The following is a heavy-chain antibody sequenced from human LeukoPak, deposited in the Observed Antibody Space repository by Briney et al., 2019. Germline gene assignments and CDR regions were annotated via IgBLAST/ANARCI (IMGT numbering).Heavy chain of an antibody. J-gene: IGHJ5*02. CDR1: GYTFTSYA. CDR3: ARNEGWFGELMS. CDR2: INAGNGNT. Sequence: ASVKVSCKASGYTFTSYAMHWVRQAPGQRLEWMGWINAGNGNTKYSQKFQGRVTITRDTSASTAYMELSSLRSEDTAVYYCARNEGWFGELMSWGQGTLVTVSS. V-gene: IGHV1-3*01. D-gene: IGHD3-10*01.